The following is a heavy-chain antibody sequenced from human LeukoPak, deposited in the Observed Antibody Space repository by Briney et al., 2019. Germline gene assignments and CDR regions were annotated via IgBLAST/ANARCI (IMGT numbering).Heavy chain of an antibody. D-gene: IGHD2-2*01. CDR1: GFTFSSYS. Sequence: GGSLRLSCAASGFTFSSYSMNWVRQAPGRGLEWVSAISGSGGSTYYADSVKGRFTISRDNSKNTLYLQMNSLRAEDTAVYYCAKDGGYCSSTSCPHAFDIWGQGTMVTVSS. V-gene: IGHV3-23*01. CDR2: ISGSGGST. CDR3: AKDGGYCSSTSCPHAFDI. J-gene: IGHJ3*02.